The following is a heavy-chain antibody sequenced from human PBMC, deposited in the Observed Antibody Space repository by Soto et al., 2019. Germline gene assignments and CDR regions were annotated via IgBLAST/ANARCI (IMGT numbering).Heavy chain of an antibody. J-gene: IGHJ5*02. V-gene: IGHV4-39*01. CDR2: IYYSGST. Sequence: SEALSLTSPVSGGSISSSSYYWGWIRQPPGKGLEWIGSIYYSGSTYYNPPLKSRVTISVDTSKNQFSLKLSSVSAADTAVYYCARRTSQEDIVVVPAAMGVNWFDPWGQGTLVT. CDR3: ARRTSQEDIVVVPAAMGVNWFDP. D-gene: IGHD2-2*01. CDR1: GGSISSSSYY.